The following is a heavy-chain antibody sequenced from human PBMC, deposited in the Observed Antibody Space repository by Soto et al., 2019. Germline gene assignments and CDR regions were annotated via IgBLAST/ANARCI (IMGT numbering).Heavy chain of an antibody. CDR3: ARHPGYYDILTGYTTYYFDY. Sequence: PSETLSLTCTVSGGSIGPYYWSWIRQPPGKGLEWIGYIYYRGNTNYNPSLKSRVTISLDTPKNQFSLKLSSVTAADTAVYYCARHPGYYDILTGYTTYYFDYWGQGILVTVSS. J-gene: IGHJ4*02. V-gene: IGHV4-59*08. D-gene: IGHD3-9*01. CDR1: GGSIGPYY. CDR2: IYYRGNT.